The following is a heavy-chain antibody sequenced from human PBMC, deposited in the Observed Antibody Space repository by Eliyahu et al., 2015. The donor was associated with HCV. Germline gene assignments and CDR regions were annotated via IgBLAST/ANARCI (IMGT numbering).Heavy chain of an antibody. V-gene: IGHV3-23*01. J-gene: IGHJ6*03. Sequence: EVQLLESGGGLVQPGGSLRLSCAASGXXFSSYAXSWVRQAPGXGLEWVSGISGSGGSTYYADAAKGRFSISRDKSKNTLYLQMNSLRAEDTAIYYCAKGSGYDYALNRDYYMDVWGKGTTVTVSS. CDR1: GXXFSSYA. D-gene: IGHD5-12*01. CDR2: ISGSGGST. CDR3: AKGSGYDYALNRDYYMDV.